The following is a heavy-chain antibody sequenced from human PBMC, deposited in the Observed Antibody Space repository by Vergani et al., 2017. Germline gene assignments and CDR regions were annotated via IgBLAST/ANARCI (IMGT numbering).Heavy chain of an antibody. CDR1: GVSMQSGSFY. Sequence: QVQLHESGPGLVKPSETLSLICSVSGVSMQSGSFYWTWIRQTAERRLEWMGRVYPSGTTNYNPSLNGRVTIFVDKSKNLLSLKLSSVTAADTAVYYCAREGESGAGWYFDLWGRGTLVTVSS. CDR2: VYPSGTT. CDR3: AREGESGAGWYFDL. D-gene: IGHD1-26*01. J-gene: IGHJ2*01. V-gene: IGHV4-61*02.